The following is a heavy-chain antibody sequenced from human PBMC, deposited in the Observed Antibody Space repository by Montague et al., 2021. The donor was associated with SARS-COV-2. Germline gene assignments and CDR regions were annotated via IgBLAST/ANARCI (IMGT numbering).Heavy chain of an antibody. CDR3: ARDGSDWYLPTCTY. CDR2: ISYDGSDS. Sequence: SLRLSCAASGFTFRHSAMHWVRQAPGKGLEWVAIISYDGSDSNYADSVKGRFTISRDNSKNTLYLQMNSLTAEDTAVYYCARDGSDWYLPTCTYWGQGTLVTVSS. J-gene: IGHJ4*02. V-gene: IGHV3-30-3*01. D-gene: IGHD6-13*01. CDR1: GFTFRHSA.